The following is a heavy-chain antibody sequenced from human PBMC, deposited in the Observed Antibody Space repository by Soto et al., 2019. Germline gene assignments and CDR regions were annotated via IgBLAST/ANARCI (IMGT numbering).Heavy chain of an antibody. CDR2: IYHRSGTT. CDR3: AWVGYSCTSSTFHYHGLDV. V-gene: IGHV1-46*01. D-gene: IGHD3-16*01. CDR1: GYNFTRHY. Sequence: ASVKVSCKASGYNFTRHYMHWVRQARGQVLESMGIIYHRSGTTIYAQKFQGRVTMTRDTSTHTLYMELSSLRSVDPAMYYCAWVGYSCTSSTFHYHGLDVWGQGTTVTVSS. J-gene: IGHJ6*02.